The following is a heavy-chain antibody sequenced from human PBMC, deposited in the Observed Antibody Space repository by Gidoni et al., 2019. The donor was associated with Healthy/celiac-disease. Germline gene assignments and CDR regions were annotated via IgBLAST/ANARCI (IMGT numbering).Heavy chain of an antibody. V-gene: IGHV2-26*01. D-gene: IGHD3-10*01. CDR2: IFSNDEK. Sequence: QVTLKESGPVLVKPTETLTLTCTVSGFSLSNARMGVSRIRQPPGKALEWLAHIFSNDEKSYSTSLKSRLTISKDTSKSQVVLTMTNMDPVDTATYYCARIHDTTYYYGSGIESYYFDYWGQGTLVTVSS. CDR1: GFSLSNARMG. J-gene: IGHJ4*02. CDR3: ARIHDTTYYYGSGIESYYFDY.